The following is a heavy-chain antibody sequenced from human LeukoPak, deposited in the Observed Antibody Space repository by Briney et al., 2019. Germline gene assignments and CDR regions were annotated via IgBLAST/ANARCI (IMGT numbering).Heavy chain of an antibody. V-gene: IGHV1-2*04. D-gene: IGHD6-13*01. CDR1: GYTFTGYY. J-gene: IGHJ4*02. CDR3: ARGNGIAAADFDY. Sequence: ASVKVSCKASGYTFTGYYMHWVRQAPGQGLEWMGWINPNSGGTNYAQKFQGWVTMTRDTSISTAYMELSSLRSEDTAVYYCARGNGIAAADFDYWGQGTLVTVSS. CDR2: INPNSGGT.